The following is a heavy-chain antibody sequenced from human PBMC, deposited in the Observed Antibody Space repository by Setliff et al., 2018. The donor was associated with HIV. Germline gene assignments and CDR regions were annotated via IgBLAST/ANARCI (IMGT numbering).Heavy chain of an antibody. Sequence: SETLSLTCAVYGGSFSAYFWGWIRQPPGKGLEWIGSVYYSGSTYYNPSLKSRVTISMDTSKNQFSLKLNSVTAADTAVYYCAKDRSGSYRTFDYWGPGILVTVSS. CDR1: GGSFSAYF. D-gene: IGHD1-26*01. J-gene: IGHJ4*02. CDR3: AKDRSGSYRTFDY. CDR2: VYYSGST. V-gene: IGHV4-34*01.